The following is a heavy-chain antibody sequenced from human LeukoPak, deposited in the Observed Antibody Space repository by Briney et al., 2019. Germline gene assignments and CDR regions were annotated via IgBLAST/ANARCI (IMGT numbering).Heavy chain of an antibody. Sequence: PSETLSLTCTVSGGSISSYYWSWIRQPPGKGLEWIGYIYYSGSTSYNPSLKSRVTISVDTSKNQFSLKLSSVTAADTAVYYCASMGSWFDPWGQGTLVTVSS. D-gene: IGHD3-10*01. V-gene: IGHV4-59*01. J-gene: IGHJ5*02. CDR2: IYYSGST. CDR3: ASMGSWFDP. CDR1: GGSISSYY.